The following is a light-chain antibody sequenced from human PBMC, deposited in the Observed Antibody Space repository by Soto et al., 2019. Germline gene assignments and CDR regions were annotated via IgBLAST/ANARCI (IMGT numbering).Light chain of an antibody. CDR3: SSYAGANSVV. J-gene: IGLJ2*01. CDR1: SSDVGGYNY. CDR2: EVS. V-gene: IGLV2-8*01. Sequence: QSALTQPPSASGSPGQSVTISCTGMSSDVGGYNYVSWYQQHPGKAPKLMIYEVSKRPSGVPDRSSGSKSGNTASLTVSELQAEDEADYYCSSYAGANSVVFGGGTKVTVL.